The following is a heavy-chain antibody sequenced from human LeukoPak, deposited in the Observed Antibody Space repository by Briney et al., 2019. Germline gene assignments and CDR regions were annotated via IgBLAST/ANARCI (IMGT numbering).Heavy chain of an antibody. CDR1: GFTFSDYG. Sequence: GRSLRLSCAASGFTFSDYGMHWVRQAPGKGLEWVALIWYDGSNKYYADSVKGRFAISRDNSKNTLYLQMNSLRAEDTAVYYCAGSYYNVFDYWGQGTLVTVSS. CDR3: AGSYYNVFDY. D-gene: IGHD3-10*01. J-gene: IGHJ4*02. V-gene: IGHV3-33*01. CDR2: IWYDGSNK.